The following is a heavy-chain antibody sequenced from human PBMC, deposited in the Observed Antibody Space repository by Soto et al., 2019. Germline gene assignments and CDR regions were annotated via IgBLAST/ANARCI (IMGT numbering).Heavy chain of an antibody. CDR3: VRDSHGDY. CDR1: GFTFSNYW. Sequence: EVQLVESGGGLVQPGGSLRLSCAGSGFTFSNYWMHWVRQAPGKGLEWVSRIDHDGLTDYADSVRGRFTISRDNAENTLYLQMNSLRPEDTAVYYCVRDSHGDYWGQGTLVTVSS. J-gene: IGHJ4*02. V-gene: IGHV3-74*01. CDR2: IDHDGLT.